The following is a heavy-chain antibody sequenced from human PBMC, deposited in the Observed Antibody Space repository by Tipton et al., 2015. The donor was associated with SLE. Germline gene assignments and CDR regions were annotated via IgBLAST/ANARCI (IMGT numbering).Heavy chain of an antibody. D-gene: IGHD3-16*01. CDR3: ARDYGDFYAFDY. Sequence: LRLSCAISGDSVSSNSAAWNWIRQSPSRGLEWLGRTYYRSKWYNDYAVSVKSRITINPDTSKNQFSLQLNSVTPEDTAVYYCARDYGDFYAFDYWGQGTLVSVSS. V-gene: IGHV6-1*01. CDR1: GDSVSSNSAA. J-gene: IGHJ4*02. CDR2: TYYRSKWYN.